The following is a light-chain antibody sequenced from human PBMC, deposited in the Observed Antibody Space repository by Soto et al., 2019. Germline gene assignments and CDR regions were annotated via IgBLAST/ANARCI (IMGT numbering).Light chain of an antibody. CDR2: GTS. V-gene: IGKV3-15*01. CDR3: HQYFDWPRGT. CDR1: QSVNGH. Sequence: EIVVTQSPATLAVSPGERATLSCRVSQSVNGHLAWYQQRPGQAPRRLIYGTSTRATDVPLRFSGGGSGTEFTLTISSLQSEDFAVYFCHQYFDWPRGTFGQGTKLEI. J-gene: IGKJ1*01.